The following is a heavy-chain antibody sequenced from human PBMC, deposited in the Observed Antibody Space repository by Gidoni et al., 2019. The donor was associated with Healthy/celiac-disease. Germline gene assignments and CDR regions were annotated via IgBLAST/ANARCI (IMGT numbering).Heavy chain of an antibody. CDR3: ATTTYYYGSGSLVYYFDY. D-gene: IGHD3-10*01. Sequence: EVQLVESGGGLVHPGGYLRLSCAASGFPFSRYWMSWVRQAPGKGLEWVANIKQDGSEKYYVDSVKGRFTISRDNAKNSLYLQMNSLRAEDTAVYYCATTTYYYGSGSLVYYFDYWGQGTLVTVSS. CDR1: GFPFSRYW. CDR2: IKQDGSEK. V-gene: IGHV3-7*01. J-gene: IGHJ4*02.